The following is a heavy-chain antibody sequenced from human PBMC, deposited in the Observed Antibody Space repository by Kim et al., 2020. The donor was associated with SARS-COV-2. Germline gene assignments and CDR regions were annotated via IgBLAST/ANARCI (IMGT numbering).Heavy chain of an antibody. CDR3: ARGVSALGNYYYYGMDV. J-gene: IGHJ6*02. D-gene: IGHD7-27*01. Sequence: SVKVSCKASGGTFSSYAISWVRQAPGQGLEWMGGIIPIFGTANYAQKFQGRVTITADESTSTAYMELSSLRSEDTAVYYCARGVSALGNYYYYGMDVWGQGTTVTVSS. V-gene: IGHV1-69*13. CDR1: GGTFSSYA. CDR2: IIPIFGTA.